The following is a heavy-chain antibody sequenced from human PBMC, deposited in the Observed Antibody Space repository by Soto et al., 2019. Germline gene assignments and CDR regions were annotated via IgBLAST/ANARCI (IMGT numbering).Heavy chain of an antibody. D-gene: IGHD3-10*01. CDR1: VG. Sequence: VGVAWIRQPPGKAREWLALVYWSDEKRYSPSLKNRLTITKDTSKNEVVLTMTNMDPLDTATYYCAHKDYYSATGIYYNVRWSAPRVQGILVTGTS. V-gene: IGHV2-5*01. CDR3: AHKDYYSATGIYYNVRWSAP. J-gene: IGHJ5*02. CDR2: VYWSDEK.